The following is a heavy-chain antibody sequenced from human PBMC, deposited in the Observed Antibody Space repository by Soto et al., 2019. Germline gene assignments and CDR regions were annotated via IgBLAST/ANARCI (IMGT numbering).Heavy chain of an antibody. D-gene: IGHD7-27*01. V-gene: IGHV3-64*01. CDR2: ISSNGGST. CDR1: GFTFSSYA. CDR3: ARAKLGYDY. Sequence: EVQLVESGGGLVQPGGSLRLSCAASGFTFSSYAMHWVRQAPGKGLEYVPAISSNGGSTYYANSVKGRFTISRDNSKNTLYLQMGSLRAEDMAVYYCARAKLGYDYWGQGTLVTVSS. J-gene: IGHJ4*02.